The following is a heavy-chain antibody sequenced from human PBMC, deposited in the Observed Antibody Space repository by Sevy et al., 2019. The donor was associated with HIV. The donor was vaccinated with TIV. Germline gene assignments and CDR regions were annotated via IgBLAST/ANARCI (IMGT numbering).Heavy chain of an antibody. CDR1: GGSIRSGRYY. Sequence: SESLSLTCTVSGGSIRSGRYYWTWIRQSAGKGLEWIGRIFPSGGSNFNPSMMSRVSMSIDTSKKQFSLRLTSVTAADSAVYYCARAEAHGYNYGFFDSWGPGTLVTVSS. CDR2: IFPSGGS. J-gene: IGHJ5*01. V-gene: IGHV4-61*02. D-gene: IGHD5-12*01. CDR3: ARAEAHGYNYGFFDS.